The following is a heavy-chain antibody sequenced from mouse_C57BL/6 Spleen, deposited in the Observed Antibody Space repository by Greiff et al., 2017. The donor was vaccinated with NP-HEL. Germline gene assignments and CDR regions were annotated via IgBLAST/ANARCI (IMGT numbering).Heavy chain of an antibody. CDR2: IYSGDGDN. D-gene: IGHD4-1*01. CDR3: ARSPSNWGYAMDY. V-gene: IGHV1-80*01. J-gene: IGHJ4*01. Sequence: QVQLQQSGAELVKPGASVKISCKASGYAFSSYWMNWVKQRPGKGLEWIGQIYSGDGDNNYIGKVKGKATLTADKSASTAYIQLSSLTSEDSAVYFCARSPSNWGYAMDYWGQGTSVTVSS. CDR1: GYAFSSYW.